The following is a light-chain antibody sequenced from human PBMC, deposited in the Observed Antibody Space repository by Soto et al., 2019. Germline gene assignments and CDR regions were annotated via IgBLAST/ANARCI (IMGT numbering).Light chain of an antibody. V-gene: IGLV2-14*01. Sequence: QSALTQPASVSGSPGQSITISCTGTISDVGGYNYVSWYQHHPGKAPKVMIYEVSNRPSGVSNRFSASKSGNTASLTISGLQAEDEADYYCSSYTCSSLYVFGTGTKVTVL. J-gene: IGLJ1*01. CDR3: SSYTCSSLYV. CDR1: ISDVGGYNY. CDR2: EVS.